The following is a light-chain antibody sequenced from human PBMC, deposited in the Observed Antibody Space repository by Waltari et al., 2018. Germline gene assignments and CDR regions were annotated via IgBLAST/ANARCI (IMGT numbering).Light chain of an antibody. Sequence: QSALTQPASVSGSPGQSITISCTGTSSDVGASHYVSWYQQHPGKTPNLMILMVSNRPSGVSNRFSGSKSGNTASLTISGLQAEDEADYYCSSYISSSTLELFGGGTSLTVL. CDR3: SSYISSSTLEL. J-gene: IGLJ2*01. CDR2: MVS. V-gene: IGLV2-14*01. CDR1: SSDVGASHY.